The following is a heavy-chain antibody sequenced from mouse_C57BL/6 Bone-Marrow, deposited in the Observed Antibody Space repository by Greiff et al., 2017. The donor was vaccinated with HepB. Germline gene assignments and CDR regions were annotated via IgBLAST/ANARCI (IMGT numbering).Heavy chain of an antibody. Sequence: DVQLVESGGGLVKPGGSLKLSCAASGFTFSSYAMSWVRQTPEKRLEWVATISDGGSYTYYPDNVKGRFTISRDNAKNNLYLQMSHLKSEDTAMYYCARDDGYDYDPWFAYWGQGTLVTVSA. J-gene: IGHJ3*01. CDR3: ARDDGYDYDPWFAY. D-gene: IGHD2-4*01. CDR1: GFTFSSYA. V-gene: IGHV5-4*01. CDR2: ISDGGSYT.